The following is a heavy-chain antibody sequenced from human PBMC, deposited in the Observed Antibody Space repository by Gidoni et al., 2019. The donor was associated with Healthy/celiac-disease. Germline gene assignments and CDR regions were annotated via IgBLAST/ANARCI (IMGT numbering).Heavy chain of an antibody. CDR1: GFPFSDYY. J-gene: IGHJ4*02. Sequence: QVQLVESGGGLVKPGGSLRLSCAASGFPFSDYYMSWIRQAPGKGLEWVSYISSSSSYTNYADSVKGRFTISRDNAKNSLYLQMNSLRAEDTAVYYCARLDIVATGKDYWGQGTLVTVSS. D-gene: IGHD5-12*01. V-gene: IGHV3-11*05. CDR2: ISSSSSYT. CDR3: ARLDIVATGKDY.